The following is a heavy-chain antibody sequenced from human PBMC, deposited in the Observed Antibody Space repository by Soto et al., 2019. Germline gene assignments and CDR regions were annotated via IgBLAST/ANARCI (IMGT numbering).Heavy chain of an antibody. CDR1: GGSISSYY. D-gene: IGHD5-12*01. CDR3: ASRYSGYDSNTYYYYYYMDV. Sequence: KQSQTLSLPCTVSGGSISSYYWSWIRQPPGKGLEWIGYIYYSGSTNYNPSLKSRVTISVDTSKNQFSLKLSSVTAADTAVYYCASRYSGYDSNTYYYYYYMDVWGKGTTVTVSS. CDR2: IYYSGST. V-gene: IGHV4-59*01. J-gene: IGHJ6*03.